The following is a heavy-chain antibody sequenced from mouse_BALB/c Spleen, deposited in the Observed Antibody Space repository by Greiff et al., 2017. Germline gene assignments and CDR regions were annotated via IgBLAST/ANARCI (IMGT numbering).Heavy chain of an antibody. V-gene: IGHV5-17*02. CDR1: GFTFSSFG. Sequence: EVKVVESGGGLVQPGGSRKLSCAASGFTFSSFGMHWVRQAPEKGLEWVAYISSGSSTIYYADTVKGRFTISRDNPKNTLFLQMTSLMSEDTAMYYCARRDLDYWGQGTTLTVSS. J-gene: IGHJ2*01. CDR3: ARRDLDY. CDR2: ISSGSSTI.